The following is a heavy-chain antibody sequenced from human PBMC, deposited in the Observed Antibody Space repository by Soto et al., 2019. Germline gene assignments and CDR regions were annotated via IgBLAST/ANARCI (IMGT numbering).Heavy chain of an antibody. V-gene: IGHV4-30-4*01. CDR3: ARDSEYCSGGSCYYYGMDV. J-gene: IGHJ6*02. CDR1: GDSISSGDYY. CDR2: IYYSGST. D-gene: IGHD2-15*01. Sequence: SETLSLTCTVSGDSISSGDYYWSWIRQPPGKGLEWIGYIYYSGSTYYNPSLKSRVTISVDTSKNQFSLKLSSVTAADTAVYYCARDSEYCSGGSCYYYGMDVWGQGTTVTVSS.